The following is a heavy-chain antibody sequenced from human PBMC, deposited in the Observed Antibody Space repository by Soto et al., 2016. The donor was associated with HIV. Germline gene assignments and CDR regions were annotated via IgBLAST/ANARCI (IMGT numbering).Heavy chain of an antibody. CDR2: ISYDGSSK. D-gene: IGHD3-10*01. CDR1: GFTFSNYA. Sequence: VQLVESGGGVVQPGRPLRLSCAGSGFTFSNYAFHWVRQAPGKGLEWVATISYDGSSKYYADSVKGRFTISRDISKNTLNLQMNSLRPEDTAVYYCARERGSGSLKTVLGYWGQGTLVTVSS. V-gene: IGHV3-30*04. J-gene: IGHJ4*02. CDR3: ARERGSGSLKTVLGY.